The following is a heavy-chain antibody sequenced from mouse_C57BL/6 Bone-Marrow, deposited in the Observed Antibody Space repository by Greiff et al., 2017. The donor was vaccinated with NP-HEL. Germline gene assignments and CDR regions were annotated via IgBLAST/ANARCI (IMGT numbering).Heavy chain of an antibody. CDR3: ARWDYYGSSYYFDY. CDR2: IYPRSGNT. CDR1: GYTFTSYG. J-gene: IGHJ2*01. Sequence: QVQLQQSGAELARPGASVKLSCKASGYTFTSYGISWVKQRTGQGLKWIGEIYPRSGNTYYNEKFKGKATLTADKSSSTAYMELRSLTSEDSAVYFCARWDYYGSSYYFDYWGQGTTLTVSS. D-gene: IGHD1-1*01. V-gene: IGHV1-81*01.